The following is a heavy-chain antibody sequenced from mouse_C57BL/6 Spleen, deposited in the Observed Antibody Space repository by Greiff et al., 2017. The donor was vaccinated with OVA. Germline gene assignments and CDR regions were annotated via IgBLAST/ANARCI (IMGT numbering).Heavy chain of an antibody. Sequence: VQLQESGAELARPGASVKLSCKASGYTFTSYGISWVKQRTGPGLEWIGEIYPRSGNTYYNEKFKGKATLTADKSSSTAYMELRSLTSEDSAVYFCARSPITTVAGLDYWGQGTTLTVSS. V-gene: IGHV1-81*01. J-gene: IGHJ2*01. D-gene: IGHD1-1*01. CDR1: GYTFTSYG. CDR2: IYPRSGNT. CDR3: ARSPITTVAGLDY.